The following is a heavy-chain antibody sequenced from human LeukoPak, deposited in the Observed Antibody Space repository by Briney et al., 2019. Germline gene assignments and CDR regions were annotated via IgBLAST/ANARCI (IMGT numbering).Heavy chain of an antibody. J-gene: IGHJ4*02. CDR3: ARPAAGTHSFDY. D-gene: IGHD6-13*01. Sequence: GESLKISCKGSGYSFASYWIGWVGQLPGKGLEGMGIIYPGDSDTRYSPSFQGQVTISADKSISTAYLQWSSLKASDTAMYYCARPAAGTHSFDYWGQGTLVTVSS. V-gene: IGHV5-51*01. CDR1: GYSFASYW. CDR2: IYPGDSDT.